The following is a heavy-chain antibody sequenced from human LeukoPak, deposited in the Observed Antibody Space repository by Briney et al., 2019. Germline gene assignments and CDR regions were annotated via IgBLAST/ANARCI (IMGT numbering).Heavy chain of an antibody. Sequence: PSETLSLTCAVSGGSISSGSYSWNWIRQPPGKGLEWIGYIYHSGTTYYNPSLKSRVTISVDRSKNQFSLKLSSVTAADTAVYYCARDQSSSWYWFDPWGQGTLVAVSS. D-gene: IGHD6-13*01. CDR3: ARDQSSSWYWFDP. V-gene: IGHV4-30-2*01. CDR2: IYHSGTT. J-gene: IGHJ5*02. CDR1: GGSISSGSYS.